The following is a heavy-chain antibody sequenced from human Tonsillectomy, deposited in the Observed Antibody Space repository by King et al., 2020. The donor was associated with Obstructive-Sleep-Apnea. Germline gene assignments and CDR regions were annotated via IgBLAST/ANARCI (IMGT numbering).Heavy chain of an antibody. CDR1: GYRFMTYW. CDR3: AIPVGYCSSISCSDAFDI. Sequence: QLVQSGAGVKKPGESLQISCKASGYRFMTYWIGWVRQIPGKGLEWMGTIFPGDSDTRYSPSLQGQVTISADNSISTAYLQGSSLKASDTAIYYCAIPVGYCSSISCSDAFDIWGQGTTVTVSS. CDR2: IFPGDSDT. J-gene: IGHJ3*02. D-gene: IGHD2-2*01. V-gene: IGHV5-51*01.